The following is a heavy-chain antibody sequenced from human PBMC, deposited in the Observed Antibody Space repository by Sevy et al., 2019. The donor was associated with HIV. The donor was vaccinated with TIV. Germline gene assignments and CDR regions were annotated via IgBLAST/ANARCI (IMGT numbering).Heavy chain of an antibody. V-gene: IGHV4-30-4*01. J-gene: IGHJ4*02. CDR1: GGSISSSDSY. CDR2: IHYTGGT. CDR3: ASRRGYTYGPFDY. Sequence: SETLSLTYTVSGGSISSSDSYWSWIRQPPGKGLEWIGYIHYTGGTYYNPFLNSRVAMSLDTSEKQFSLKLNFLTAADTAVYYCASRRGYTYGPFDYWGQGTLVTVSS. D-gene: IGHD5-12*01.